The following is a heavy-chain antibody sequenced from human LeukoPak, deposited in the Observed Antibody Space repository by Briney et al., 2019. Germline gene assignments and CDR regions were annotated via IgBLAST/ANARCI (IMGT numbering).Heavy chain of an antibody. J-gene: IGHJ4*02. CDR3: AKWQDVIHWGYFDS. V-gene: IGHV3-30*02. CDR1: GFTFSSYG. D-gene: IGHD3-16*01. CDR2: IRYDGSNK. Sequence: GGSLRLSCAASGFTFSSYGMHWVRQAPGKGLEWVAFIRYDGSNKYYADSVKGRFTISRDNSKNTLYLQMNSLRAEDTAVYYCAKWQDVIHWGYFDSWGQGTLVTVS.